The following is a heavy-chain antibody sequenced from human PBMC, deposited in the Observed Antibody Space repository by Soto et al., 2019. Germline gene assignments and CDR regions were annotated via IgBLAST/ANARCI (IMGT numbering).Heavy chain of an antibody. Sequence: EVQLVETGGGLIHPGGSLRLSCAASGFTVSSNYMSWVRQAPGKGLEWVSVIYSGGNTYYADSVKGRFTISRDNSKTTLYLQMNSRGAEDWAVYYCARGTLPRGGGAFDFWGQGTMVSVSS. D-gene: IGHD3-10*01. CDR3: ARGTLPRGGGAFDF. CDR1: GFTVSSNY. V-gene: IGHV3-53*02. J-gene: IGHJ3*01. CDR2: IYSGGNT.